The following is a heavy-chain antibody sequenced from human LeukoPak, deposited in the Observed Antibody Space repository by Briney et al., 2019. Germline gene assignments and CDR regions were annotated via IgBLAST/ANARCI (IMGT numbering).Heavy chain of an antibody. D-gene: IGHD3-22*01. Sequence: GGSLRLSCAASGFTFRSYNMNWVRQAPGKGLEWVSSISSSSSYIYYADSVRGRFTISRDNAKNSLYLQMNSLRAEDTAVYYCARESAITMIADAFDMWGQGTLVTVSS. CDR1: GFTFRSYN. CDR2: ISSSSSYI. CDR3: ARESAITMIADAFDM. V-gene: IGHV3-21*01. J-gene: IGHJ3*02.